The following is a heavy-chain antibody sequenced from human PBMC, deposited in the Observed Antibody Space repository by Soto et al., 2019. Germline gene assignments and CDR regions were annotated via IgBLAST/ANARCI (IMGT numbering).Heavy chain of an antibody. CDR3: ARDKITGLFEY. V-gene: IGHV4-34*01. CDR2: INHSGST. J-gene: IGHJ4*02. CDR1: GGSFSAYY. Sequence: QVQLQQWGAGLLKPSETLSLTCAVYGGSFSAYYWTWIRQPPGTGLEWIGEINHSGSTNYNPSLKSRVTISVDTSKNQFSLKLTSVTAADTAVYYCARDKITGLFEYWGQGTLVTVSS. D-gene: IGHD2-8*02.